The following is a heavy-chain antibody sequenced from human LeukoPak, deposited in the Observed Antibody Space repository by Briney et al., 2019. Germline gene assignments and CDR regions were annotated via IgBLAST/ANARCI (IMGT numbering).Heavy chain of an antibody. CDR2: SYTSGST. CDR3: ARVSLVRGAPDYYFDY. Sequence: SETLSLTCTVSGDSISNYYWSWIRQPAGKGLEWIGRSYTSGSTNYSPSLKSRVTMSVDTSKNQFSLKLSSVTAADTAVYYCARVSLVRGAPDYYFDYWGQGTLVTVSS. J-gene: IGHJ4*02. V-gene: IGHV4-4*07. D-gene: IGHD3-10*01. CDR1: GDSISNYY.